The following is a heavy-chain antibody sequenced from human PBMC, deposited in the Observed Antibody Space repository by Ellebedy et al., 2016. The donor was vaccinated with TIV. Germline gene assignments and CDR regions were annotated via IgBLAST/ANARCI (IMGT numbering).Heavy chain of an antibody. V-gene: IGHV3-11*01. J-gene: IGHJ6*02. D-gene: IGHD3-10*01. CDR3: ARDSGPRSPYGMDV. CDR1: GFTFSSYW. CDR2: ISSSGSTI. Sequence: GGSLRLSXAASGFTFSSYWMSWIRQAPGKGLEWVSYISSSGSTIYYADSVKGRFTISRDNAKNSLYLQMNSLRAEDTAVYYCARDSGPRSPYGMDVWGQGTTVTVSS.